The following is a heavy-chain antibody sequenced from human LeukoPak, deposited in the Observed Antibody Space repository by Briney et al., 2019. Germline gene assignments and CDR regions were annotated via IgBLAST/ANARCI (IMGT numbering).Heavy chain of an antibody. J-gene: IGHJ4*02. CDR3: ARGGGSPDY. V-gene: IGHV3-7*02. CDR2: IEHDGSDK. CDR1: GFTFSSHW. Sequence: GESLRLACAASGFTFSSHWMSWVRQAPGKGLECVANIEHDGSDKIYVDSVKGRFTISRDNAKNSLFLQMNSLRAEDTAVYYCARGGGSPDYWGQGTLVTVSS. D-gene: IGHD2-15*01.